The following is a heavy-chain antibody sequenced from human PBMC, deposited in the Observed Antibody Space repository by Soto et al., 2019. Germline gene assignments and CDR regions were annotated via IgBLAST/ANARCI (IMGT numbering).Heavy chain of an antibody. Sequence: SETLSLTCAVYGGSFSGYYWSWTRQPPGKGLEWIGEINHSGSTNYNPSLKSRVTISVDTSKNQFSLKLSSVTAADTAVYYCARDQLYYYGSGSYYKRGSPPGYMDVWGKGTTVTVSS. CDR3: ARDQLYYYGSGSYYKRGSPPGYMDV. D-gene: IGHD3-10*01. J-gene: IGHJ6*03. CDR1: GGSFSGYY. CDR2: INHSGST. V-gene: IGHV4-34*01.